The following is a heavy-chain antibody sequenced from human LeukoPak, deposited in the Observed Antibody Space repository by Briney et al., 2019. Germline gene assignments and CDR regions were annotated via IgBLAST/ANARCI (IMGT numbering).Heavy chain of an antibody. V-gene: IGHV4-39*07. D-gene: IGHD3-10*01. Sequence: SETLSLTCTVSGGSISSGSYYWSWIRQPPGKGLEWIGEINHSGSTNYNPSLKSRVTISVDTSKNQFSLKLSSVTAADTAVYYCARLLARPNYYGSGSYWRFDYWGQGTLVTVSS. CDR2: INHSGST. CDR1: GGSISSGSYY. CDR3: ARLLARPNYYGSGSYWRFDY. J-gene: IGHJ4*02.